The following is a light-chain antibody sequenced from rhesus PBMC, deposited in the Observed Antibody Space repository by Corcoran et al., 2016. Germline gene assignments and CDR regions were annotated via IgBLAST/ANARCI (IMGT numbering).Light chain of an antibody. V-gene: IGKV1-74*01. CDR3: QHSYGTPFT. Sequence: DIQMTQSPSSLSVSVGDRVTITCRASENVNNYLHWYQQKPGKAPKLLIYKASTLQSGVPSRFSGSGSGTDFTLPLSSLQPEDFATYYCQHSYGTPFTFGPGTKLDIQ. CDR2: KAS. CDR1: ENVNNY. J-gene: IGKJ3*01.